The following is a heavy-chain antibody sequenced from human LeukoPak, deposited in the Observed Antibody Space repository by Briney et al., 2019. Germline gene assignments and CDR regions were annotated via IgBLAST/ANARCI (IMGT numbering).Heavy chain of an antibody. Sequence: PGGSLRLSCAASGFTFDDYAMHWVRQAPGKGLEWVSGISWNSGSIGYADSVKGRFTISRDNAKNSLYLQMNSLRAEDTALYYCAKAGLGMSEGGDYFDYWGQGTLVTVSS. CDR1: GFTFDDYA. CDR3: AKAGLGMSEGGDYFDY. J-gene: IGHJ4*02. CDR2: ISWNSGSI. D-gene: IGHD7-27*01. V-gene: IGHV3-9*01.